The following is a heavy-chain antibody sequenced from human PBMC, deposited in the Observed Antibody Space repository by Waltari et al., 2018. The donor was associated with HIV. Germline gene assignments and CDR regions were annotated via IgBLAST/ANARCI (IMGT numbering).Heavy chain of an antibody. D-gene: IGHD5-12*01. J-gene: IGHJ4*02. CDR2: IYTSGST. CDR3: AREGGRARDGYNLGDY. CDR1: GGSISSGSYY. Sequence: QVQLQESGPGLVKPSQTLSLTCTVSGGSISSGSYYWSWIRQPAGKGLEWIGRIYTSGSTNYNPSLKSRVTISVDTSKNQFSLKLSSVTAADTAVYYCAREGGRARDGYNLGDYWGQGTLVTVSS. V-gene: IGHV4-61*02.